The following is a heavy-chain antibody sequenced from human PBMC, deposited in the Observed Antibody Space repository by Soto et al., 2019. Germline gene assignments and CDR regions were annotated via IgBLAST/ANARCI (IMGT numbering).Heavy chain of an antibody. CDR1: AYSFSRYV. J-gene: IGHJ5*02. V-gene: IGHV1-18*01. CDR2: ISGYNGNT. Sequence: ALVKVSGMSSAYSFSRYVISWVRQAPGQGLEWMGGISGYNGNTNYAEKFQDRVTMTTDTSTSTAYMELRSLRSDDTAVYYCARDQKWFDPWGQGTLVTVSS. CDR3: ARDQKWFDP.